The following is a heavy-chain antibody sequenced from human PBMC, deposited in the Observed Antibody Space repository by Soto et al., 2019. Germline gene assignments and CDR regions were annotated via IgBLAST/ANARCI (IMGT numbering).Heavy chain of an antibody. Sequence: GESLKISCTGSGYSFTSYWIGWVRQKPGKGLEWMGIIYPGDSDTRYSPSFQGQVTISADKSISTAYLQWSSLKASDTAMYYCARVDSIAVAGPFDLWGRGTLVTSPQ. CDR2: IYPGDSDT. CDR3: ARVDSIAVAGPFDL. J-gene: IGHJ2*01. CDR1: GYSFTSYW. D-gene: IGHD6-19*01. V-gene: IGHV5-51*01.